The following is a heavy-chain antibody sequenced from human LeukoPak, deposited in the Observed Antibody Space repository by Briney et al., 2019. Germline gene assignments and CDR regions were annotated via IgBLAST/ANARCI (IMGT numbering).Heavy chain of an antibody. J-gene: IGHJ4*02. D-gene: IGHD1-26*01. CDR1: GGSFSGYY. CDR2: IYYSGST. Sequence: PSETLSLTCAVYGGSFSGYYWSWIRQPPGKGLEWIGYIYYSGSTNYNPSLKSRVTISVDTSKNQFSLKLSSVTAADTAVYYCARVEAGWELLLGYWGQGTLVTVSS. CDR3: ARVEAGWELLLGY. V-gene: IGHV4-59*01.